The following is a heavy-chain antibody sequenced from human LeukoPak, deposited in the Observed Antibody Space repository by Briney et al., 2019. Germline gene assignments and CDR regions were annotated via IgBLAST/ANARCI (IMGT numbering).Heavy chain of an antibody. V-gene: IGHV4-59*01. J-gene: IGHJ3*02. D-gene: IGHD2/OR15-2a*01. CDR1: GGSISSYY. CDR3: ARINAVIGGNAFDI. CDR2: IYYSGST. Sequence: SETLSLTCTVSGGSISSYYWSWIRQPPGKGLEWIGHIYYSGSTNYNPSLKSRVTISLDRSKDQFSLKLSSVTAADTAVYYCARINAVIGGNAFDIWGQGTMVT.